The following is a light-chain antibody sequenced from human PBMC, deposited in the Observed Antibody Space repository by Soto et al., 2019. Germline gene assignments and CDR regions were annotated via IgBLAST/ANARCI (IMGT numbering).Light chain of an antibody. Sequence: QSVLTQPPSASGSPGQSVTISCTGTSIDVGGYNYVSWYQQHPGKAPKLMIYEVSKRPSGVPDRFSGSKSGNTASLTVSGLQAEDEADYYCSSYAGSLYVFGTGTKPTVL. J-gene: IGLJ1*01. CDR2: EVS. CDR1: SIDVGGYNY. CDR3: SSYAGSLYV. V-gene: IGLV2-8*01.